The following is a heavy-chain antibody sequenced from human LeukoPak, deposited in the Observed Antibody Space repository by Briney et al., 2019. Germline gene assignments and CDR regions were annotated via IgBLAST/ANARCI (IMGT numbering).Heavy chain of an antibody. D-gene: IGHD3-16*01. J-gene: IGHJ4*02. CDR1: GFTFSSYA. CDR3: ARSVWGLSYFDY. Sequence: PGGSLRLSCAASGFTFSSYAMHWVRQAPGKGLEWVAVISYDGSNKYYADSVRGRFTISRDNSKNTLYLQMNSLRAEDTAVYYCARSVWGLSYFDYCGQGTLVTVSS. CDR2: ISYDGSNK. V-gene: IGHV3-30-3*01.